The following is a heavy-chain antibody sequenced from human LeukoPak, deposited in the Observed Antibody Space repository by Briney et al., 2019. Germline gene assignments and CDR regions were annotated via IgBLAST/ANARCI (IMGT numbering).Heavy chain of an antibody. V-gene: IGHV7-4-1*02. CDR1: GYTFTSYA. J-gene: IGHJ6*03. CDR3: ARDPVIVLRYFDWLPRSIYMDV. CDR2: INTNTGNP. Sequence: ASVKVSCKASGYTFTSYAMNWVRQAPGQGLEWMGWINTNTGNPTYAQGFTGRFVFSLDTSVSTAYLQISSLKAEDTAVYYCARDPVIVLRYFDWLPRSIYMDVWGKGTTVTVSS. D-gene: IGHD3-9*01.